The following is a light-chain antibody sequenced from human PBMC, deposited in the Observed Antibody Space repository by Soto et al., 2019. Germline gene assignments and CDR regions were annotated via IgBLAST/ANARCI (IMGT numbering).Light chain of an antibody. V-gene: IGLV1-44*01. CDR3: ASLDNGPNGIYV. CDR1: SSNIGSHP. J-gene: IGLJ1*01. Sequence: QAVLTQPPSAPGTPGQRVSISCSGSSSNIGSHPVNWYQQLPGTAPKLLLYGDNQRPSGVPDRFSGSKSRTSASLAISGLQSEDEDHYYCASLDNGPNGIYVFGNEIKLTV. CDR2: GDN.